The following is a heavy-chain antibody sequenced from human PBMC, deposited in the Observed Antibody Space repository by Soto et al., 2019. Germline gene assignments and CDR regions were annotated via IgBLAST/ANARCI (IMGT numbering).Heavy chain of an antibody. V-gene: IGHV4-30-4*01. J-gene: IGHJ4*02. CDR1: GGSISSGDYY. CDR2: IYYSGST. Sequence: QVQLQESGPGLVKPSQTLSLTCTVSGGSISSGDYYWNWIRQPPGKGLEWIGYIYYSGSTYYNPSLMSRVTISVDTSKNQSSLKLSSVTAADTAVYYCASNRYGYTFYDYWGQGTLVTVSS. D-gene: IGHD5-18*01. CDR3: ASNRYGYTFYDY.